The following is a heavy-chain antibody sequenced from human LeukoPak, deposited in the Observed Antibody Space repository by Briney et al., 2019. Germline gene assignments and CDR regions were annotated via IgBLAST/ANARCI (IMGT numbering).Heavy chain of an antibody. J-gene: IGHJ5*01. CDR3: XXDNGGGGAARPRAFXLXX. CDR1: GFTFSSYA. D-gene: IGHD6-6*01. V-gene: IGHV3-23*01. Sequence: PGGSLRLSCAASGFTFSSYAMSWVRQAPGKGLEWVSAISGSGGSTYYADSVKGRFTISRDNSKNTLYLQMNSLRAEDTAVYYXXXDNGGGGAARPRAFXLXXWGXXXLVT. CDR2: ISGSGGST.